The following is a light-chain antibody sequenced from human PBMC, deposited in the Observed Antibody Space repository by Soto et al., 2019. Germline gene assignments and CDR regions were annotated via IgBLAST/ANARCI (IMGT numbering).Light chain of an antibody. CDR3: QQSYNTPWT. CDR1: QSISRW. V-gene: IGKV1-39*01. J-gene: IGKJ1*01. Sequence: DIQLTQSPSTLSASVGDRVTITCRASQSISRWLGWYLQKPGKAPKLLVYAASHLQSGVPSRFSGGGSGTAFTLTISSLQPEDSATYYCQQSYNTPWTFGQGTKVDIK. CDR2: AAS.